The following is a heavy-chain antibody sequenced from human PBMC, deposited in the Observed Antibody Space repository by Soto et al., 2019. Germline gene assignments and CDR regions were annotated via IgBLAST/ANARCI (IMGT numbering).Heavy chain of an antibody. CDR3: ARAGTSSSWYDFEH. J-gene: IGHJ1*01. V-gene: IGHV3-74*01. D-gene: IGHD6-13*01. Sequence: GGSLRLSCAASGFTFSSYWMHWVRQAPGKGLVWVSRINSDGSSTSYADSVKGRFTISRDNAKNTLYLQMNSLRAEDTAVYYCARAGTSSSWYDFEHWGQGTLVNVSS. CDR2: INSDGSST. CDR1: GFTFSSYW.